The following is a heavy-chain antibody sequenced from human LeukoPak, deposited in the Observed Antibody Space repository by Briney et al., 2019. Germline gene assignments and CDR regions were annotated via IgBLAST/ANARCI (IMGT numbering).Heavy chain of an antibody. V-gene: IGHV1-2*02. D-gene: IGHD3-16*01. CDR2: INPNSGGA. CDR1: GYTFTGYY. J-gene: IGHJ6*02. Sequence: ASVKVSCKASGYTFTGYYMHWVRQAPGQGLEWMGWINPNSGGANYAQKFQGRVTMTRDTSISTAYMELSRLRSDDTAVYYCARGLRAYWYYGMDVWGQGTTVTVSS. CDR3: ARGLRAYWYYGMDV.